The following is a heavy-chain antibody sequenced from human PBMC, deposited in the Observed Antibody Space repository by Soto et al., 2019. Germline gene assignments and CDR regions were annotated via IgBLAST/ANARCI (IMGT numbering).Heavy chain of an antibody. CDR1: GFTFSSYS. D-gene: IGHD2-2*01. V-gene: IGHV3-21*01. Sequence: EVQLVESGGGLVKPGGSLRLSCAASGFTFSSYSMNWVRQAPGKGLEWVSSISSSSSYIYYADSVKGRFTISRDNAKNSLYLQVNSLRAEDTAVYYCARDGCSSTSCYLGIDAFDIWGQGTMVTVSS. CDR3: ARDGCSSTSCYLGIDAFDI. J-gene: IGHJ3*02. CDR2: ISSSSSYI.